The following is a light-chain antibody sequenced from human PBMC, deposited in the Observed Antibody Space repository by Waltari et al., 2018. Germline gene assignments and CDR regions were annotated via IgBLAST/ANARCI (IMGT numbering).Light chain of an antibody. CDR2: SAS. CDR3: HQYNNWPPWT. CDR1: QIIASN. V-gene: IGKV3-15*01. J-gene: IGKJ1*01. Sequence: TQSPATLSVSPGETATLTCRASQIIASNLAWYQQKPGQPPRLLIHSASSRATGVPTRFSGSRSGTQFTLTINSLQSEDAAVYYCHQYNNWPPWTFGQGTKVEIK.